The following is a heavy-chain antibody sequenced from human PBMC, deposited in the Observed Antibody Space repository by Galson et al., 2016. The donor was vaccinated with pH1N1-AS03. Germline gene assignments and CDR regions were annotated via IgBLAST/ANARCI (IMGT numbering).Heavy chain of an antibody. D-gene: IGHD6-19*01. J-gene: IGHJ4*02. CDR1: GFSFSNSW. CDR2: IKQDGSEK. CDR3: AKGGAVAGRPY. V-gene: IGHV3-7*03. Sequence: SLRLSCAASGFSFSNSWMSWVRQAPGKGLVWVANIKQDGSEKYYVDSVRGRFTISRDNAENSLFLQMNSLRAEDTAVYYCAKGGAVAGRPYWGQGTLVTVSS.